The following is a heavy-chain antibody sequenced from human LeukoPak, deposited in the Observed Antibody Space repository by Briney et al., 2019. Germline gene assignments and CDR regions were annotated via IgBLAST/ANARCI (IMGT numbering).Heavy chain of an antibody. V-gene: IGHV3-49*04. CDR1: GFTFGDYA. J-gene: IGHJ4*02. Sequence: GGSLRLSCTASGFTFGDYAMSWVRQAPGKGLECVGFIRSKAYGGTTEYAASVKGRFTISRDDSKSIAYLQMNSLKTEDTAVYYCTRGGSYYGDDYWGQGTLVTVSP. CDR2: IRSKAYGGTT. CDR3: TRGGSYYGDDY. D-gene: IGHD1-26*01.